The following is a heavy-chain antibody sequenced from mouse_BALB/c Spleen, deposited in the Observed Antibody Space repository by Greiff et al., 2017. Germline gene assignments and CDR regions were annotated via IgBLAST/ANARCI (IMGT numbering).Heavy chain of an antibody. CDR2: IWSGGST. CDR1: GFSLTSYG. D-gene: IGHD2-4*01. Sequence: VQLQQSGPGLVQPSQSLSITCTVSGFSLTSYGVHWVRQSPGKGLEWLGVIWSGGSTDYNAAFISRLSISKDNFKSQVFFKMNSLQANDTAIYYCASYDYDSGFAYWGQGTLVTVSA. V-gene: IGHV2-2*02. J-gene: IGHJ3*01. CDR3: ASYDYDSGFAY.